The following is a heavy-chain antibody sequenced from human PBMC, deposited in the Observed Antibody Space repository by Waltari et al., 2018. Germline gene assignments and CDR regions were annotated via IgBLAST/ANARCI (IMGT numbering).Heavy chain of an antibody. V-gene: IGHV4-59*01. Sequence: QVQLQESGPGLVKPSETLSLTCTVSGGSISSYYWSWLRQPPVKGLEWIGYIYYSGRNKYNPSRKSRVTITVDTSKNQFSLKLSSVTAAETAGYYWALRRIADYVDYWGQGTLVTVSS. CDR3: ALRRIADYVDY. CDR1: GGSISSYY. J-gene: IGHJ4*02. D-gene: IGHD6-6*01. CDR2: IYYSGRN.